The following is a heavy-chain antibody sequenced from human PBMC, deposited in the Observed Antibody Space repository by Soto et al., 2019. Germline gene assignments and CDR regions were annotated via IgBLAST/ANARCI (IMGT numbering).Heavy chain of an antibody. D-gene: IGHD3-16*01. V-gene: IGHV3-53*01. CDR3: AGRLTTAASLDY. CDR2: VHGGGST. Sequence: VQLVESGGGLIQPGGSLRLSCAASGFTVSNNHMTWVRQAAGKGLELVSFVHGGGSTSYADSVKGRFTISRDNSKNTLYLQMDTLIAEDTAIYYCAGRLTTAASLDYWGRGNLVTVSS. J-gene: IGHJ4*02. CDR1: GFTVSNNH.